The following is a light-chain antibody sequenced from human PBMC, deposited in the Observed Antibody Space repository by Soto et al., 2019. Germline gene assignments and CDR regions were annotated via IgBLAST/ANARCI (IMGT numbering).Light chain of an antibody. J-gene: IGKJ5*01. V-gene: IGKV3-11*01. Sequence: EIVLTQSPATLSLSPGERATLSCRASQSVSNYIGWYQQRPGQAPRLLIYDASNRATGIPVRFSGSGSRTDFTITSSSLEPQDIAVYSCQQGGTFGQGTRLEIK. CDR3: QQGGT. CDR1: QSVSNY. CDR2: DAS.